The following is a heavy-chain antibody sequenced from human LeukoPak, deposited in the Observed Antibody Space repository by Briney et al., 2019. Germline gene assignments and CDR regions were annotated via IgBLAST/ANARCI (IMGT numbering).Heavy chain of an antibody. Sequence: PGGSLRLSCAASGFSFSTYAMSWVRQAPARGPEWVPSNRGGGETFYADSVKGRFTLSRDDSRNTVYLQMNNLIVDDTAIYYCAKANWVSNADAVWWGQGTQVTVSS. J-gene: IGHJ4*02. V-gene: IGHV3-23*01. CDR2: NRGGGET. D-gene: IGHD1-1*01. CDR3: AKANWVSNADAVW. CDR1: GFSFSTYA.